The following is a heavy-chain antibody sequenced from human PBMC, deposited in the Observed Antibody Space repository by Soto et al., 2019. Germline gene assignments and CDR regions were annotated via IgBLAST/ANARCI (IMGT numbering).Heavy chain of an antibody. CDR1: GYTFTSSG. CDR2: ISAHTGSS. CDR3: ARAFFYPCIDSCGYSSAAFDF. V-gene: IGHV1-18*01. D-gene: IGHD3-22*01. J-gene: IGHJ3*01. Sequence: QVQLVQSGAEVKKPGASVKVSCKASGYTFTSSGMSWVRQAPGQGLEWMGWISAHTGSSEYAQRFQGRVTMTSDSSTSTAYMELRSLSSDDTAVYYCARAFFYPCIDSCGYSSAAFDFWGPGALVTVSS.